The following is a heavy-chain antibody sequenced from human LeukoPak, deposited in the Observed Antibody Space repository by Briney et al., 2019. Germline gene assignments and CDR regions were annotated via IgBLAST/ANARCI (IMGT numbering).Heavy chain of an antibody. CDR2: ISGSSSTI. V-gene: IGHV3-48*01. Sequence: PGGSLRLSCAACGFIFRIYSMNGVRQAPGKGLEWVSYISGSSSTIYYADSVKGRFTISRDNAKNSLYLQMNSLRAEDTRVYYCAKGQTWASVYFDSWGQGTLVTVSS. CDR3: AKGQTWASVYFDS. J-gene: IGHJ4*02. D-gene: IGHD7-27*01. CDR1: GFIFRIYS.